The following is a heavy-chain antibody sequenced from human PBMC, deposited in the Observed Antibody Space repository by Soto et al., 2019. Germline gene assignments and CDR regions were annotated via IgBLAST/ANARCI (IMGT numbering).Heavy chain of an antibody. Sequence: ASVKVSCKASGYTFTSYGISWVRQAPGQGLEWMGWISAYNGNTNYAQKLQGRVTMTTDTSTSTAYMELRSLRSDDTAVYYCAKAILGASYLLYWGQGTLVTVSS. V-gene: IGHV1-18*01. CDR2: ISAYNGNT. CDR1: GYTFTSYG. CDR3: AKAILGASYLLY. J-gene: IGHJ4*02. D-gene: IGHD1-26*01.